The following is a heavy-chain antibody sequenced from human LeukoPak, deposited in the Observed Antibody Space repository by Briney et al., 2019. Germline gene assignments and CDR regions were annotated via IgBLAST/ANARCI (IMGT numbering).Heavy chain of an antibody. J-gene: IGHJ4*02. CDR2: VNSDGRLT. Sequence: PGGSLRLXCAASGFTFSNYWMHWVRQGPGKGLVWVSRVNSDGRLTSYADSVKGRFTISRDNAKNTLYLQMNSLRAEDTAVYYCARDLRTPSDTNSAIDYWGQGTLVTVSS. CDR1: GFTFSNYW. D-gene: IGHD4-23*01. V-gene: IGHV3-74*01. CDR3: ARDLRTPSDTNSAIDY.